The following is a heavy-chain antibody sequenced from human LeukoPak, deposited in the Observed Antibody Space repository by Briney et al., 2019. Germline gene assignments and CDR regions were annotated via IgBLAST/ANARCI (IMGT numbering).Heavy chain of an antibody. V-gene: IGHV3-20*04. D-gene: IGHD2-15*01. CDR3: ARDIVVVVADHYYMDV. J-gene: IGHJ6*03. Sequence: GGSLRLSCAASGFTFDDYGMSWVRQAPGKGLEWVSGINWNGGSTGYADSVKGRFTISRDNAENSLYLQTNSLRAEDTALYYCARDIVVVVADHYYMDVWGKGTTVTVSS. CDR1: GFTFDDYG. CDR2: INWNGGST.